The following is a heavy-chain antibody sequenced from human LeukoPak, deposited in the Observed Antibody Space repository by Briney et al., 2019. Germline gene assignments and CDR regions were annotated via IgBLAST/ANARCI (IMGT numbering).Heavy chain of an antibody. CDR3: ARGKYSSSWYGNFDY. J-gene: IGHJ4*02. CDR2: IYYSGST. V-gene: IGHV4-59*01. Sequence: PSETLSLTCTVSGDSISSYYWSWIRQPPGKGLEWIGYIYYSGSTNYNPSLKSRVTISVDTSKNQFSLKLSSVTAADTAVYYCARGKYSSSWYGNFDYWGQGTLVTVSS. CDR1: GDSISSYY. D-gene: IGHD6-13*01.